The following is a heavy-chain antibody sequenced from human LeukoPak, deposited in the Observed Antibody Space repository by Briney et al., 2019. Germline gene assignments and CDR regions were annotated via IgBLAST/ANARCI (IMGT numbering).Heavy chain of an antibody. D-gene: IGHD5-18*01. CDR1: GYTFTGYY. Sequence: ASVKVSCKASGYTFTGYYMHWVRQALGQGLEWMGWINPNSGGTNYAQKFQGRVTMTRDTSISTAYMELSRLRSDDTAVYYCARARYSYGQIDYWGQGTLVTVSS. J-gene: IGHJ4*02. CDR2: INPNSGGT. V-gene: IGHV1-2*02. CDR3: ARARYSYGQIDY.